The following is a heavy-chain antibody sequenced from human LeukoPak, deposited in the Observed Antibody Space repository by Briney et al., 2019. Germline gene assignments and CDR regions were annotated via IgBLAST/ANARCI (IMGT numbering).Heavy chain of an antibody. V-gene: IGHV3-7*01. CDR3: ARRYFDY. CDR1: GFTFSSTW. Sequence: GGSLRLSCAASGFTFSSTWMSWVRQAPGKGLEWVANIKQDGSEKYYVDSVKGRFTISRDNAKNSLYLQMNSLRAEDTAVYYCARRYFDYWGQGTLVTVSS. CDR2: IKQDGSEK. J-gene: IGHJ4*02.